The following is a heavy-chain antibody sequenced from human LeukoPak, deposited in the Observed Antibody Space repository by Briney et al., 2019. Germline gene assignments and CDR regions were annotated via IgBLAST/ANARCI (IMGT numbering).Heavy chain of an antibody. CDR1: GFTFSSYS. J-gene: IGHJ4*02. CDR3: ARLYGDSTHDFDY. CDR2: ITSSSSTI. D-gene: IGHD4-17*01. V-gene: IGHV3-48*01. Sequence: GGSLRLSCAASGFTFSSYSMNWARQAPGKGLEWVSYITSSSSTIYYADSVKGRFTISRDNAKNSLYLQMNSLRAEDTAVYYCARLYGDSTHDFDYWGQGTLVTVSS.